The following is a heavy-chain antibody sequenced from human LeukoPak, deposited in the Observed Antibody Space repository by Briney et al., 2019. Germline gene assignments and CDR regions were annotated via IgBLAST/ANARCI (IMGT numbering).Heavy chain of an antibody. J-gene: IGHJ4*02. Sequence: GGSLRLSCAASGFTFNTYGMSWVRQAPGKGLEWVSGISGFGTNTYYADSVKGRFTISRDNSKNTLYLEMTSLRPEDTAVYYRAKWASVIVVVFPRKRYFDYWGQGTLVTVSS. CDR3: AKWASVIVVVFPRKRYFDY. CDR2: ISGFGTNT. V-gene: IGHV3-23*01. D-gene: IGHD3-22*01. CDR1: GFTFNTYG.